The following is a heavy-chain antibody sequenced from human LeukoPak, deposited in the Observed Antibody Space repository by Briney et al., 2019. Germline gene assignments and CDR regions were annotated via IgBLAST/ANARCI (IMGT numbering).Heavy chain of an antibody. V-gene: IGHV4-61*01. CDR3: ARLSAGYSSGWYVSPLFDY. D-gene: IGHD6-19*01. Sequence: SETLSLTCTVSGGSVSSGSYYWSWIRQPPGKGLEWIGYIYYSGSTYYNPSLKSRVTISVDTSKNQFSLKLSSVTAADTAVYYCARLSAGYSSGWYVSPLFDYWGQGTLVTVSS. J-gene: IGHJ4*02. CDR2: IYYSGST. CDR1: GGSVSSGSYY.